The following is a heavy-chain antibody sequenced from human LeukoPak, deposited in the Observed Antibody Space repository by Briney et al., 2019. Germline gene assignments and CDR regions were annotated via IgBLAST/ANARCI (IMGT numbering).Heavy chain of an antibody. D-gene: IGHD2-15*01. CDR2: INAFGART. V-gene: IGHV3-23*01. Sequence: PGGSLRLSCEGSGFTVSGYAMSWVRQAPGKGLEWVSSINAFGARTYYADSVKGRFTTSRDNSKNTLYLQMNSLRAEDTALYYCAKVALGYCSGSSCYYFDYGGQGTLVTVSS. CDR1: GFTVSGYA. J-gene: IGHJ4*02. CDR3: AKVALGYCSGSSCYYFDY.